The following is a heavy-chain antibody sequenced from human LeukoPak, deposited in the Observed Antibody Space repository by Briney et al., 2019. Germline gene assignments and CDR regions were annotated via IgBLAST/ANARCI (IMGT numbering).Heavy chain of an antibody. CDR1: ELTFSSYA. Sequence: GGSLRLSCAASELTFSSYAMSWVRQAPGKGLEWVSAISASGGSTYYAVSVRGRFTVSRDNSKNTLYLQMNSLRAEDTAVYYCAKVGDGHCSTTSCYGWFDPWGQGTLVTVSS. D-gene: IGHD2-2*01. CDR3: AKVGDGHCSTTSCYGWFDP. J-gene: IGHJ5*02. CDR2: ISASGGST. V-gene: IGHV3-23*01.